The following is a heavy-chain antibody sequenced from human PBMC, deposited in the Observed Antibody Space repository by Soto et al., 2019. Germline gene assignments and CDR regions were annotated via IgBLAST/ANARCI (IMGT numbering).Heavy chain of an antibody. CDR2: NNAGNGNT. CDR1: GYTFTSYA. CDR3: ESRLISVVAGNPAFDN. V-gene: IGHV1-3*01. Sequence: QVQLVQSGAEVKKPGASVKVSCKASGYTFTSYAMHWVRQAPGQRLEWMGWNNAGNGNTKYSQKFQGRVTINRDTCANTAYKELRSLRSGDTAVYFCESRLISVVAGNPAFDNRGQGTMVTVSS. D-gene: IGHD2-15*01. J-gene: IGHJ3*02.